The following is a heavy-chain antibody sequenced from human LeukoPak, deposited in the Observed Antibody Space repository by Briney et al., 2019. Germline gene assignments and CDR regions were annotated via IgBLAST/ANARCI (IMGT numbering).Heavy chain of an antibody. J-gene: IGHJ6*03. V-gene: IGHV1-2*02. CDR3: ARDDYGDYYYYYMDV. CDR2: INPNSGGT. D-gene: IGHD4-17*01. Sequence: ASVKVSCKASGYTFTGYYMHWVRQAPGQGLEWMGWINPNSGGTNYAQKFQGRVTTTRDTSISTAYMELSRLRSDDTAVYYCARDDYGDYYYYYMDVWGKGTTVTISS. CDR1: GYTFTGYY.